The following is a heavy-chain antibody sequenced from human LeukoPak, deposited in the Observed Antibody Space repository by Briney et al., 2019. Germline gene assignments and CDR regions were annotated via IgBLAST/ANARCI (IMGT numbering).Heavy chain of an antibody. J-gene: IGHJ4*02. V-gene: IGHV4-34*01. CDR2: INHSGST. D-gene: IGHD3-22*01. Sequence: PSETLSLTCAVYGGSFSGYYWSWIRHPPGKGLEWIGEINHSGSTNYNPSLKSRVTISVDTSKNQFSLKLSSVTAADTAVYYCARGPSEDSSGYPNSNIDYWGQGTLVTVSS. CDR3: ARGPSEDSSGYPNSNIDY. CDR1: GGSFSGYY.